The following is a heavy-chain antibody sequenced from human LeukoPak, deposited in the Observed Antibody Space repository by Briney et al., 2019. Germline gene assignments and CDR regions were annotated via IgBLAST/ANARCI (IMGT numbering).Heavy chain of an antibody. CDR1: GFTFSSYA. Sequence: QAGGSLRLSCAASGFTFSSYAMSWVRQAPGKGLEWVSVISGSGGSPYYADSVKGRFTISRDNSKNTLYLQMNSLRADDTAVYYCVKGTIAAAGTGDYFDYWGQGTLVTVSS. CDR2: ISGSGGSP. J-gene: IGHJ4*02. D-gene: IGHD6-13*01. V-gene: IGHV3-23*01. CDR3: VKGTIAAAGTGDYFDY.